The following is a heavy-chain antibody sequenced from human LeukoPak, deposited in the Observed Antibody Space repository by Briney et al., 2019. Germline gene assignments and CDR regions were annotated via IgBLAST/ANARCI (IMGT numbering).Heavy chain of an antibody. CDR3: ARDPYSGNYGNYYYYYMDV. D-gene: IGHD1-26*01. Sequence: PGRSLRLSCAASGFPFSNYKMNWVRQAPGKAMEWVSSITSSGTYNFYADSVRGRFTISRDNAKNSLYLQMDSLGPEDTAVYYCARDPYSGNYGNYYYYYMDVWGKGATVTISS. J-gene: IGHJ6*03. CDR2: ITSSGTYN. CDR1: GFPFSNYK. V-gene: IGHV3-21*01.